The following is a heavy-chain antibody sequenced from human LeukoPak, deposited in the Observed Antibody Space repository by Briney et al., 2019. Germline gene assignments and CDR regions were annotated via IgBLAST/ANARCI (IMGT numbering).Heavy chain of an antibody. D-gene: IGHD2-15*01. CDR3: ARAPRRYCSGGSCYLDY. J-gene: IGHJ4*02. Sequence: ASVKVSCKASGYTFTGYYMHWVRQAPGQGLEWMGWINPNSGGTNYAQKFQGRVTMTRDTSISTAYMELSRLRSDDTAVYYCARAPRRYCSGGSCYLDYWGQGTLVTVSS. V-gene: IGHV1-2*02. CDR2: INPNSGGT. CDR1: GYTFTGYY.